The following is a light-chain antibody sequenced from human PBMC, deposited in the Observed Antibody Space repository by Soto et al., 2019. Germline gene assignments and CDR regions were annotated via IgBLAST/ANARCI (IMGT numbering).Light chain of an antibody. CDR3: AVWDDSLSGMV. CDR1: SSNIETNT. Sequence: QSALTQPPSASGTPGQRVTISCSGSSSNIETNTVDWYQHLPGTAPKVLIFNNNQRPSGAPDRFSGSKSGTSASLAISGLQSEDEADYYCAVWDDSLSGMVFGGGTKVTVL. CDR2: NNN. V-gene: IGLV1-44*01. J-gene: IGLJ2*01.